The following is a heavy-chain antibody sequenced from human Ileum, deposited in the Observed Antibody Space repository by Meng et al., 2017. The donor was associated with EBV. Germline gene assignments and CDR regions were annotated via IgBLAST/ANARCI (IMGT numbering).Heavy chain of an antibody. Sequence: QGQLQQCGPALVKSSETLSLTGAVYGGSFSGYYWTWIRQAPGRGLEWIGESNYAGSTNYNPSLKSRVTISVDTTKKQFSLNLTSVTAADTAVYYCARVMRRVNYNSGWYAKFWGQGNLVTVSS. V-gene: IGHV4-34*01. CDR3: ARVMRRVNYNSGWYAKF. D-gene: IGHD6-19*01. J-gene: IGHJ4*02. CDR2: SNYAGST. CDR1: GGSFSGYY.